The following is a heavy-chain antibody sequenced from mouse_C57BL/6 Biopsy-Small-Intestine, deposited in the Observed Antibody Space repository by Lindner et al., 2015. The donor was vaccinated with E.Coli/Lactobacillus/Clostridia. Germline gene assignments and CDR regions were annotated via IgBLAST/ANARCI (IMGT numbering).Heavy chain of an antibody. CDR3: ARVGPNLLPLGEHGMGV. CDR1: GYTFTSYG. V-gene: IGHV1-7*01. CDR2: IGANHGNT. D-gene: IGHD1-1*01. J-gene: IGHJ1*01. Sequence: SVKVSCKASGYTFTSYGIGWVRRAPGQGPEWMGWIGANHGNTNYAQRFEDRVTMTTDTSTTTAYMELRSLRSDDTAVYYCARVGPNLLPLGEHGMGVWGQGTTVAVSS.